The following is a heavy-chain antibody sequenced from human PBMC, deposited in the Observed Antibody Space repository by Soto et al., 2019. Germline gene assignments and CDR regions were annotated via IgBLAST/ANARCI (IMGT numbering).Heavy chain of an antibody. Sequence: QVQLQESGPGLLKPSQTLSLACGVSGDSLNRGFHHWSWIRQTPGKGLQLIGYIDSNGDTYYDPSLTNRLNVSIATTESRFSLKLTSVSAADTAVYYCARATVYYCPNDKCGFYFDHWGQGALVTVSS. J-gene: IGHJ4*02. V-gene: IGHV4-31*11. D-gene: IGHD3-10*01. CDR2: IDSNGDT. CDR1: GDSLNRGFHH. CDR3: ARATVYYCPNDKCGFYFDH.